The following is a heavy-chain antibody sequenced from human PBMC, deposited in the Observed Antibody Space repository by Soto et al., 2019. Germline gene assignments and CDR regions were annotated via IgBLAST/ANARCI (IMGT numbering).Heavy chain of an antibody. Sequence: PSETLSLTCTVSGASVYSAGYFWAWMRQRPGKGLEWIGHINYSGSTDHTPSLRSRLMVSIDTSKDQFSLKLNSVTAADTAIYYCARGTGLSYTYGIDDWGQGTLVPVSS. CDR3: ARGTGLSYTYGIDD. V-gene: IGHV4-31*03. CDR1: GASVYSAGYF. CDR2: INYSGST. D-gene: IGHD5-18*01. J-gene: IGHJ1*01.